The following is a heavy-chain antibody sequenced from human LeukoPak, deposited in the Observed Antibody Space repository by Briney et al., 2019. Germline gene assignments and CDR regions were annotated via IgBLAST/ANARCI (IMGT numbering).Heavy chain of an antibody. CDR2: IIPILGIA. CDR3: AREDDSSGYYYAPLDY. D-gene: IGHD3-22*01. Sequence: SVKVSCKAPGGTFSSYTISWVRQAPGQGLEWMGRIIPILGIANYAQKFQGRVTITADKSTSTAYMELSSLRSEDTAVYYCAREDDSSGYYYAPLDYWGQGTLVTVSS. V-gene: IGHV1-69*04. CDR1: GGTFSSYT. J-gene: IGHJ4*02.